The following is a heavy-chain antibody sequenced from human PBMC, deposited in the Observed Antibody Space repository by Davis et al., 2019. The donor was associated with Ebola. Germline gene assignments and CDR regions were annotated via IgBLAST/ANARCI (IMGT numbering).Heavy chain of an antibody. CDR1: GFTFDDYA. CDR3: ASFGLEYSGSWSFDY. V-gene: IGHV3-9*01. Sequence: SLKISCAASGFTFDDYAMHWVRQAPGKGLEWVSGISWNSGSIGYADSVKGRFTISRDNAKNSLYLQMNSLRAEDTAVYYCASFGLEYSGSWSFDYWGQGTLVTVSS. CDR2: ISWNSGSI. D-gene: IGHD6-13*01. J-gene: IGHJ4*02.